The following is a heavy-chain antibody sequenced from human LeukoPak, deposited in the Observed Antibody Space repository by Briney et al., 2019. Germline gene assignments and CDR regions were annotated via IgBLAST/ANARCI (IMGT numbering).Heavy chain of an antibody. V-gene: IGHV4-59*01. D-gene: IGHD1-26*01. J-gene: IGHJ4*02. CDR3: ARVAKVGAPYFDY. CDR2: IYYSGST. Sequence: TSSETLSLTCTVSGGSISSYYWSWIRQPPGKGLEWIGYIYYSGSTNYNPSLKSRVTISVDTSKKQFSLKLSSVTAADTAMYYCARVAKVGAPYFDYWGQGTLVTVSS. CDR1: GGSISSYY.